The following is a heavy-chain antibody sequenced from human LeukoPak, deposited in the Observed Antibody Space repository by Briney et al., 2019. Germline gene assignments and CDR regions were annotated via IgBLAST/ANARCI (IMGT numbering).Heavy chain of an antibody. Sequence: SETLSLTCTVSGGSVSSGSYYWSWIRQPPGKGLEWIGYIYYSGSTNYNPSLKSRVTISVDTSKNQFSLKLSSVTAADTAVYYCARDFGLRHSSVNAFDIWGQGTMVTVSS. CDR3: ARDFGLRHSSVNAFDI. CDR1: GGSVSSGSYY. V-gene: IGHV4-61*01. D-gene: IGHD5-12*01. CDR2: IYYSGST. J-gene: IGHJ3*02.